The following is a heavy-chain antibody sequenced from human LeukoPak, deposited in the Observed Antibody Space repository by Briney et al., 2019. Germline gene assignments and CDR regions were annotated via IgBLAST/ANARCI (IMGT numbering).Heavy chain of an antibody. J-gene: IGHJ4*02. CDR3: ARHHNWAFDY. CDR1: GGSISSYY. Sequence: SETLSLTCTVSGGSISSYYWSWIRQPPGKGLEWIGYIYYSGSTNYNPSLKSRVTISVDTSKNQFSLKLSSVTAADTAVYYCARHHNWAFDYWGQGTLVTVSS. V-gene: IGHV4-59*08. CDR2: IYYSGST. D-gene: IGHD1-20*01.